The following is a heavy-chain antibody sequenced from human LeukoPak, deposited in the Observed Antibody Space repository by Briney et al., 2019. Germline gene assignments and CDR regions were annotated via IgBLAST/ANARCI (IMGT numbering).Heavy chain of an antibody. CDR2: INAGVGNT. CDR1: GYTFTSYA. D-gene: IGHD5-12*01. V-gene: IGHV1-3*01. J-gene: IGHJ4*02. CDR3: ARGDHPKGGLVATTHPVGY. Sequence: GASVNLSCKASGYTFTSYAMHWVRQAPGQRLEWLGWINAGVGNTKYSQKFQGRVTITRDTSASTAYMELRSLRAEDTAVYYCARGDHPKGGLVATTHPVGYWGQGPLVTVSS.